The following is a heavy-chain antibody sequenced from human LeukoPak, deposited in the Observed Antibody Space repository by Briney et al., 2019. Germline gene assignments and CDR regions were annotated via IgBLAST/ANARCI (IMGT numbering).Heavy chain of an antibody. CDR2: ISWNSGSI. Sequence: PGGSLRLSCAASGFTFDDYAMHWVRQAPGKGLEWVSGISWNSGSIGYADSVKGRFTISRGNAKNSLYLQMNSLRAEDTALYYCAKDISSSGSYWIWNAFDIWGQGTMVTVSS. D-gene: IGHD1-26*01. CDR3: AKDISSSGSYWIWNAFDI. CDR1: GFTFDDYA. J-gene: IGHJ3*02. V-gene: IGHV3-9*01.